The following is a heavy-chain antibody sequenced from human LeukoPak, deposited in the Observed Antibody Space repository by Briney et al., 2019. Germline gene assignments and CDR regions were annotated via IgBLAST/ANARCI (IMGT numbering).Heavy chain of an antibody. J-gene: IGHJ3*02. Sequence: QSGGSLRLSCAASGFTVSSNYMSWVRQAPGKGLEWDAVIYSGGSTYYADSVKGRFTISRDNSKNTLYLQMNSRRAEDTAVYYCAKDLRGLYGDQVAFDIWGQGTMVTVSS. V-gene: IGHV3-53*05. CDR1: GFTVSSNY. D-gene: IGHD4-17*01. CDR2: IYSGGST. CDR3: AKDLRGLYGDQVAFDI.